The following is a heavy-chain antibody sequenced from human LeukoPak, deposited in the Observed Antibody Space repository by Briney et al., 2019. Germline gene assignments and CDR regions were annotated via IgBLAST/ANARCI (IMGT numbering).Heavy chain of an antibody. CDR2: IEHAGRS. D-gene: IGHD3-9*01. CDR3: AREAVRATGSPYFFDS. V-gene: IGHV4-34*01. CDR1: GESLSDYY. Sequence: SEDLSLTCAVYGESLSDYYWSWIRQTPGKGLEWIGEIEHAGRSNYSPSLKRRVVMSVDTSKNQFSLKVNSVTAAETGVYYCAREAVRATGSPYFFDSWGPGTLVTVSS. J-gene: IGHJ4*01.